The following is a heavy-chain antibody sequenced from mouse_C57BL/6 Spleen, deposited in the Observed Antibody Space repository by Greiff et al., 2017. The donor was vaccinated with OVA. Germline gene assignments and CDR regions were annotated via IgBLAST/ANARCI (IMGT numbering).Heavy chain of an antibody. CDR2: INPNYGTT. V-gene: IGHV1-39*01. J-gene: IGHJ2*01. D-gene: IGHD2-4*01. CDR1: GYSFTDYN. Sequence: VQLQQSGPELVKPGASVKISCKASGYSFTDYNMNWVKQSNGKSLEWIGVINPNYGTTSYNQKFKGKATLTVDQSSSTAYMQLNSLTSEDSSVYYWARTRYYDYYYVDYWGQGTTLTVSS. CDR3: ARTRYYDYYYVDY.